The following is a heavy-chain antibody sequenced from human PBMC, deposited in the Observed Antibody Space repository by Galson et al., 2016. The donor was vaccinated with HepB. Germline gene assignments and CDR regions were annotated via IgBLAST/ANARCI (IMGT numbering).Heavy chain of an antibody. CDR2: VSYDGSKK. V-gene: IGHV3-30*14. CDR3: ARSGDFRSGYSGYGMDV. Sequence: SLRLSCAASGFTFSSYAMHWVRQAPGKGLEWVAVVSYDGSKKYYADSVKGRFTISRDNSKNTLYLQMNSLRGEDTALYYCARSGDFRSGYSGYGMDVWGQGTTVTVSS. CDR1: GFTFSSYA. D-gene: IGHD3-3*01. J-gene: IGHJ6*02.